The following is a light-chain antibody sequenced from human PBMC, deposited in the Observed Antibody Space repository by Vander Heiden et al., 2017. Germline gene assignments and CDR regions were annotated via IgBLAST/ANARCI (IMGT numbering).Light chain of an antibody. CDR3: VLYMGSGIWV. Sequence: QTVMTQEPSFSVSPGGTVTVTCALTSGSVSTSNYPSWYQQTPGQAPRTLIYSTNTRSSGVPDRFSGSILGNKAALTITGAQADDESDYYCVLYMGSGIWVFGGGTKLTVL. V-gene: IGLV8-61*01. CDR2: STN. CDR1: SGSVSTSNY. J-gene: IGLJ3*02.